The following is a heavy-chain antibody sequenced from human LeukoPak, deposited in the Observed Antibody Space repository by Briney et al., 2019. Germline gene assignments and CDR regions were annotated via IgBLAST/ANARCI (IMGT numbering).Heavy chain of an antibody. Sequence: PSETLSLTCAVSGGSISNGYWWSWVRQPPGKGLEWIGEIYHSGDTHYNPSLKSRVTISVDKSKNQFSLSLSSVTAADTAVYYCARWSYGLFDYWGQGTLVTVSS. D-gene: IGHD1-26*01. J-gene: IGHJ4*02. CDR1: GGSISNGYW. CDR2: IYHSGDT. CDR3: ARWSYGLFDY. V-gene: IGHV4-4*02.